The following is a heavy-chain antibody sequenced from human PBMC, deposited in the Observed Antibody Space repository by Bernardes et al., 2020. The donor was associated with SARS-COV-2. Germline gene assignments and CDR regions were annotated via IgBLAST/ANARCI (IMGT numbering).Heavy chain of an antibody. CDR2: IYPVDSDT. V-gene: IGHV5-51*01. J-gene: IGHJ3*01. D-gene: IGHD4-17*01. CDR1: GYTFSSYW. CDR3: ARPGSQVADGVFDV. Sequence: KVSCKASGYTFSSYWIVWVRQLPAKGLEWMGIIYPVDSDTNYSPSFQGQVTISADKSISTVYLQWSSLKASDTAMYYCARPGSQVADGVFDVWGQGTMVSVSS.